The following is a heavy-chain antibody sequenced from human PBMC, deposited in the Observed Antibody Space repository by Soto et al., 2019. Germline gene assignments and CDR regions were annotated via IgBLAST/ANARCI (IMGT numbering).Heavy chain of an antibody. V-gene: IGHV3-23*01. D-gene: IGHD1-26*01. CDR1: GFTFSSYS. J-gene: IGHJ4*02. CDR3: AKGDHSYYFDY. CDR2: ISDSGSGGST. Sequence: GGSLRLSCAASGFTFSSYSMNWVRQAPGKGLEWVSAISDSGSGGSTHYADSVKGRFTISRDDSKNTLYLQMNSLRAEDTAVYFCAKGDHSYYFDYWGQGTLVTVSS.